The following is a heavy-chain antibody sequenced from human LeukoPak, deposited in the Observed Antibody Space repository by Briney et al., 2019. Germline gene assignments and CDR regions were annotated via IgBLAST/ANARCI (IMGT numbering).Heavy chain of an antibody. CDR3: ARDDYGAVFDY. D-gene: IGHD4-17*01. CDR1: GGSISSYY. V-gene: IGHV4-59*12. J-gene: IGHJ4*02. CDR2: IYYSGST. Sequence: PSDPLSLTCTVSGGSISSYYWSWIRQPPGKGLEWIGYIYYSGSTNYNPSLKSRVTISVDTSKNQFSLKLSSVTAADTAVYYCARDDYGAVFDYWGQGTLVTVSS.